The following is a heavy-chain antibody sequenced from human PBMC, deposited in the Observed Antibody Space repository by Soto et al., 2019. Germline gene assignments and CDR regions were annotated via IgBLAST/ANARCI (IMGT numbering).Heavy chain of an antibody. V-gene: IGHV1-2*02. J-gene: IGHJ6*02. CDR1: GYTFTGYY. Sequence: ASVKVSCKASGYTFTGYYMHWVRQAPGQGLEWMGWINPNSGGTNYAQKFQGRVTMTRDTSISTAYMELSRLRSDDTAVYYCARDESGSYSYYYGMDVWSQGTTVTVS. CDR3: ARDESGSYSYYYGMDV. D-gene: IGHD1-26*01. CDR2: INPNSGGT.